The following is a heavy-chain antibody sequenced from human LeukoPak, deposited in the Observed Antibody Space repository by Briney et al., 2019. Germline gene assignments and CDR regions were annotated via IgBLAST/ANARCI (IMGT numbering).Heavy chain of an antibody. V-gene: IGHV4-31*03. D-gene: IGHD3-22*01. CDR2: IFYSGST. J-gene: IGHJ4*02. CDR1: GGSISSGGYY. Sequence: SETLSLTCTVSGGSISSGGYYWSWIRQHPGKGLEWIGYIFYSGSTYYNPSLKSRVTISVDTSKNQFSLKLSSVTAADTAVYYCAPYDSGSYTFDYWGQGTLVTVSS. CDR3: APYDSGSYTFDY.